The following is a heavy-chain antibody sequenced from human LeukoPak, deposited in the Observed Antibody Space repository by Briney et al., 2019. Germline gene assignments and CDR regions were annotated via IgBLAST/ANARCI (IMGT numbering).Heavy chain of an antibody. Sequence: PSETLSLTCAVYGGSFSGYYWRWIRQPPGKGLEWIGEINHSGSTNYNPSLKSRVTISVATSKNQFSLKLSSVTAADTAVYYCARSPNYGSAKLLSKRLVTMDVWGQGTTVTVSS. J-gene: IGHJ6*02. CDR3: ARSPNYGSAKLLSKRLVTMDV. V-gene: IGHV4-34*01. D-gene: IGHD3-10*01. CDR2: INHSGST. CDR1: GGSFSGYY.